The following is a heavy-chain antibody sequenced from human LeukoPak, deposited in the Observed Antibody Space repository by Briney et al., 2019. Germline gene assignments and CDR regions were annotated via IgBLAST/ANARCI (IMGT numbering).Heavy chain of an antibody. V-gene: IGHV1-2*04. D-gene: IGHD6-13*01. CDR1: GYTFTGYY. Sequence: ASVKVSCKASGYTFTGYYMHWVRQAPGQGLEWMGWIDPNSGGTNYAQKFQGWVTMTRDTSISTAYMELSRLRSDDTAVYYCARGGIYSSSWYGFTDAFDIWGQGTMVTVSS. J-gene: IGHJ3*02. CDR3: ARGGIYSSSWYGFTDAFDI. CDR2: IDPNSGGT.